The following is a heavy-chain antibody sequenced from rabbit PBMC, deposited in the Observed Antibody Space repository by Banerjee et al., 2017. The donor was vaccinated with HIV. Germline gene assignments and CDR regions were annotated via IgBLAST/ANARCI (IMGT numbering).Heavy chain of an antibody. J-gene: IGHJ4*01. CDR1: GFSFSNGYV. CDR3: TRKDL. Sequence: QEQLVESGEDLVKPEGSLTLTCTASGFSFSNGYVMCWVRQAPGKGLEWIACINTITGDTVYATWAKGRFTISKASWTTVTLQMTSLTAADTATYYCTRKDLWGPGTLVTVS. CDR2: INTITGDT. V-gene: IGHV1S45*01.